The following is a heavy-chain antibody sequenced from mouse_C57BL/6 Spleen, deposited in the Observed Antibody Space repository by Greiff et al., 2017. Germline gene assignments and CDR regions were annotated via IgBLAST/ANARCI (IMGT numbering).Heavy chain of an antibody. CDR1: GYTFTSYW. V-gene: IGHV1-69*01. J-gene: IGHJ1*03. Sequence: QVQLQQPGAELVMPGASVKLSCKASGYTFTSYWMHWVKQRPGQGLEWIGEIDPSDSYTNYNQKFKGKSTLTVDKSSSTAYMQLSSLTSEDSAFYYCARRGYGSSPARYFDVWGTGTTVTVSS. CDR2: IDPSDSYT. CDR3: ARRGYGSSPARYFDV. D-gene: IGHD1-1*01.